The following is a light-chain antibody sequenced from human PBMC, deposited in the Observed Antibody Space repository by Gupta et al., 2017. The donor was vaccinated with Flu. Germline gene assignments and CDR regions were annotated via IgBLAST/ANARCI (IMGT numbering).Light chain of an antibody. CDR2: KAS. CDR3: QQEQNRSGP. Sequence: DMHMTHAPSTLSASVGDRVTIACRASQSIRNWLDWFQQKPGRSPSLLIYKASRLESGVPSRFSGSGYGTEFTLTISSQQPDDSANYYCQQEQNRSGPFGQGTKVEIK. CDR1: QSIRNW. J-gene: IGKJ1*01. V-gene: IGKV1-5*03.